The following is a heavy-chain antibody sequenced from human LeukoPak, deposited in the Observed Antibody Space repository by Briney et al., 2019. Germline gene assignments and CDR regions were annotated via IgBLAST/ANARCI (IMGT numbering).Heavy chain of an antibody. CDR3: AREVGSSTYYYYYYYMDV. CDR1: GFTFTTHA. J-gene: IGHJ6*03. Sequence: GGSLRLSCAASGFTFTTHAMHWVRQAPGMGLEWVAFIWFDGSNKYYADSVKGRFTISKDNSENTLYLQMDSLRAEDTAVYYCAREVGSSTYYYYYYYMDVWGKGTTVTVSS. D-gene: IGHD6-6*01. V-gene: IGHV3-33*01. CDR2: IWFDGSNK.